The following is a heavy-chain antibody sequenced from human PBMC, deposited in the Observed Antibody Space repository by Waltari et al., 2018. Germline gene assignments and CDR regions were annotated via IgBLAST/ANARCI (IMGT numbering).Heavy chain of an antibody. CDR1: VGSFRGYP. V-gene: IGHV4-34*01. CDR3: AREVDYIWGSYRKGGWFDP. Sequence: QVQLQQWCAGLLKPSETLSLTCAVYVGSFRGYPWSWIRPPPGKGLEWIGEINHSGSTNYNPSLKSRVTISVDTSKNQFSLKLSSVTAADTAVYYCAREVDYIWGSYRKGGWFDPWGQGTLVTVSS. J-gene: IGHJ5*02. CDR2: INHSGST. D-gene: IGHD3-16*02.